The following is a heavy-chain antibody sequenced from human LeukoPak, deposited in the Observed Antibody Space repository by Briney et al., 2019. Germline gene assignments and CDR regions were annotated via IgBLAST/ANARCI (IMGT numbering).Heavy chain of an antibody. CDR1: GYTFTGYY. CDR3: ARNFDMKGFDP. V-gene: IGHV1-2*02. J-gene: IGHJ5*02. Sequence: ASVKVSCKASGYTFTGYYMNWVRQAPGQGLEWMGWINSDSGFTKYAQKFQGRVTMTRNTSITTVYMDLTKLTSDDTAVYYCARNFDMKGFDPWGQGTLVTVSS. D-gene: IGHD3-9*01. CDR2: INSDSGFT.